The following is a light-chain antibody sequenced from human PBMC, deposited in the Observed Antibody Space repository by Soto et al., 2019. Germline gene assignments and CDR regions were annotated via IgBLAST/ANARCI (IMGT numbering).Light chain of an antibody. V-gene: IGKV1-27*01. CDR3: QNYDSVPRT. Sequence: DIQLTQSPSSLSASVGDRITITCRASQDVNIYLAWYQQKPGKVPELLIYGASILHSGVPSRFSGRGSGTDFTFTIAGLQREDFATYYCQNYDSVPRTFGHGTKLEI. J-gene: IGKJ1*01. CDR2: GAS. CDR1: QDVNIY.